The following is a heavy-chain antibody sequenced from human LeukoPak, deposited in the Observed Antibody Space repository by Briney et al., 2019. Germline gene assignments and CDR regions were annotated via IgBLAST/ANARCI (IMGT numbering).Heavy chain of an antibody. CDR1: GFTFDDYG. D-gene: IGHD1-26*01. Sequence: GGSLRLSCAASGFTFDDYGMSWVRQAPGKGLEWVSVIYSGGSTYYADSVKGRFTISRDNSKNTLYLQMNSLRAEDTAVYYCAREHSGSYYEYYFDYWGQGTLVTVSS. CDR2: IYSGGST. CDR3: AREHSGSYYEYYFDY. J-gene: IGHJ4*02. V-gene: IGHV3-66*01.